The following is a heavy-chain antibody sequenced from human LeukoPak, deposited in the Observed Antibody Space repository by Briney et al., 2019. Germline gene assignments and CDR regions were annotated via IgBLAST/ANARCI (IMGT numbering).Heavy chain of an antibody. Sequence: SETLSLTCTVSGGSISSSSYYWGWIRQPPGKGLEWIGSIYYSGSTYYNPSLNSRVTISVDTSKNQFSLKLSSVTAADTAVYYCARRGIVVLDYWGQGTLVTVSS. J-gene: IGHJ4*02. V-gene: IGHV4-39*01. CDR2: IYYSGST. CDR1: GGSISSSSYY. D-gene: IGHD2-15*01. CDR3: ARRGIVVLDY.